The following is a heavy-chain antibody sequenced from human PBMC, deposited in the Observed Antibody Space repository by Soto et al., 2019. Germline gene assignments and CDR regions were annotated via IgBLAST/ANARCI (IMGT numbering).Heavy chain of an antibody. Sequence: QITLKESGPTLVKPTQTLTLTCTCSGFALSTRGVGVGWIRQPPGKALEWLALIYWHDEKRYNPSLKSRLTITKDTSKNQVVLTRTNVDPVDTGTYYGAHRHPSAVGTDRYCFGSWGQGSLVTVSS. D-gene: IGHD6-13*01. CDR3: AHRHPSAVGTDRYCFGS. CDR1: GFALSTRGVG. J-gene: IGHJ5*01. V-gene: IGHV2-5*01. CDR2: IYWHDEK.